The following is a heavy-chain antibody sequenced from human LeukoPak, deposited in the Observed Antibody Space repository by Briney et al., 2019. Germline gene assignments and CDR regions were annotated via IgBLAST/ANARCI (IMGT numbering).Heavy chain of an antibody. CDR2: ISSSSSYI. V-gene: IGHV3-21*01. D-gene: IGHD1-14*01. CDR3: ARVGPPPINIFDY. Sequence: KPGGSLRLSCAASGFTFSSYSMNWVRQAPGKGLEWVSSISSSSSYIYYADSVKGRFTISRDNAKNSLYLQMNSLSAEDTAVYYCARVGPPPINIFDYWGQGTLVTVSS. J-gene: IGHJ4*02. CDR1: GFTFSSYS.